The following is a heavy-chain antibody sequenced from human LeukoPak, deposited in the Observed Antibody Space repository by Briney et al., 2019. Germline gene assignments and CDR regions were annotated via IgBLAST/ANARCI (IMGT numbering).Heavy chain of an antibody. J-gene: IGHJ6*03. CDR3: ARGLGRRFYYYYMDV. D-gene: IGHD3-3*01. V-gene: IGHV4-34*01. CDR1: NGSFSGYY. CDR2: IYSGST. Sequence: PLETLSLTCVVYNGSFSGYYWDWIRQPPGKGLEWVAEIYSGSTNYNPSLKSRVTISADASKNQFSLKLSSVTAADTAVYYCARGLGRRFYYYYMDVWGKGTTVTVSS.